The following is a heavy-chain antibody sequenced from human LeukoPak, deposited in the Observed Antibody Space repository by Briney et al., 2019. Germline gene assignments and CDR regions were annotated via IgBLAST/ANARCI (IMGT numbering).Heavy chain of an antibody. CDR2: INSDGSST. CDR1: GFTLSSYW. CDR3: ARSNWNDEGGFDY. D-gene: IGHD1-1*01. V-gene: IGHV3-74*01. J-gene: IGHJ4*02. Sequence: QAGGSLRLSCAASGFTLSSYWMHWVRQAPGKGLVWVSRINSDGSSTSYADSVKGRFTISSDNAKNTLFLQMSSLRAEDTAVYYCARSNWNDEGGFDYWGQGTLVTVSS.